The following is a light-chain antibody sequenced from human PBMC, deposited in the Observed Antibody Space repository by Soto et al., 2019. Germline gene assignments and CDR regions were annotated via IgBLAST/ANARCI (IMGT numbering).Light chain of an antibody. CDR3: QQYNKWPPRT. Sequence: EIVLTQSPGTLSLSPGERASLSCRASQNVNSNYLAWYQQKPGQAPRLLIYDASTRATGIPARFSGSGSGTEFTLTISSLQSEDFAVYYCQQYNKWPPRTFGQGTKVDIK. CDR2: DAS. V-gene: IGKV3-15*01. J-gene: IGKJ1*01. CDR1: QNVNSN.